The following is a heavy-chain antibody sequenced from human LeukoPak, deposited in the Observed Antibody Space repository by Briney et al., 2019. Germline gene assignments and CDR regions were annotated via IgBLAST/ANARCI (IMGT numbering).Heavy chain of an antibody. V-gene: IGHV1-2*02. Sequence: ASVKVSCKASGYTFTGYYMHWVRQAPGQGLEWMGWINPNSGGTNYAQKFQGRVSMTRDTSLSTVYMEVSRLKSDDTAMYYCARGDYGSGSSSNNWVDPWGQGTLVTVSS. J-gene: IGHJ5*02. CDR1: GYTFTGYY. D-gene: IGHD3-10*01. CDR2: INPNSGGT. CDR3: ARGDYGSGSSSNNWVDP.